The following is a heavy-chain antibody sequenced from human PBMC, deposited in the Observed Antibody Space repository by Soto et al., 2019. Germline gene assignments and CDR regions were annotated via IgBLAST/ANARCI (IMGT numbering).Heavy chain of an antibody. CDR3: AKGRGLLWFGELFQY. Sequence: QVQLQQWGAGLLKPSETLSLTCAVYGGSFSGYYWSWIRQPPGKGLEWIGELNHSGSTNYNPSLKRRVTISVDTSKNQFSLKLSSVTAADTAVYYCAKGRGLLWFGELFQYWGQGTLVTVSS. CDR1: GGSFSGYY. D-gene: IGHD3-10*01. J-gene: IGHJ4*02. V-gene: IGHV4-34*01. CDR2: LNHSGST.